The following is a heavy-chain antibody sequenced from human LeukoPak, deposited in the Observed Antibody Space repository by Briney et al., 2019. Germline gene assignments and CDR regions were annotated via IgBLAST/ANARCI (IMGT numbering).Heavy chain of an antibody. J-gene: IGHJ6*02. Sequence: GGSLRLSCAASGFTFSGSAMHWVRQASGKGLEWVGRIRSIANSYATAYAASVKGRFTISRDDSKNTAYLQMNSLKTEDTAVYYCTRWTTTWNDYYYGMDVWGQGTTVTVSS. CDR2: IRSIANSYAT. CDR3: TRWTTTWNDYYYGMDV. D-gene: IGHD4-11*01. V-gene: IGHV3-73*01. CDR1: GFTFSGSA.